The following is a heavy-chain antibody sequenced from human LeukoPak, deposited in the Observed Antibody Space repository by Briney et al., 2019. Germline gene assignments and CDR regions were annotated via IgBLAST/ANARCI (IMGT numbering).Heavy chain of an antibody. CDR2: ISSSSSYI. J-gene: IGHJ4*02. D-gene: IGHD3-10*01. Sequence: GGSLRLSCAASGFTFSSYAMSWVRQAPGKGLEWVSSISSSSSYIYYADSVKGRFTISRDNAKNSLYLQMNSLRAEDTAVYYCARDYMANFDYWGQGTLVTVSS. CDR3: ARDYMANFDY. V-gene: IGHV3-21*01. CDR1: GFTFSSYA.